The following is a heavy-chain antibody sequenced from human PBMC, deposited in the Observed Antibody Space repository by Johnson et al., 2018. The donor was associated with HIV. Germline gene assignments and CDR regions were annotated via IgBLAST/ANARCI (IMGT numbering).Heavy chain of an antibody. CDR2: INWNGGST. J-gene: IGHJ3*01. CDR3: ARAPYNWNLGLFDAFDV. Sequence: VQLVESGGGLIQLGGSLRLSCAASEFTFDDYGMTWVRQAPGKGLEWVCSINWNGGSTDYADSVKGRFTISRDNAKNSLFLQMNGLRAEDTAVYYCARAPYNWNLGLFDAFDVWGQGTLVTVSS. V-gene: IGHV3-20*04. D-gene: IGHD1-7*01. CDR1: EFTFDDYG.